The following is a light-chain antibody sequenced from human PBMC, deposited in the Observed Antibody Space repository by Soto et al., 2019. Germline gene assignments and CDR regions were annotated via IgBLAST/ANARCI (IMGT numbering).Light chain of an antibody. V-gene: IGKV3-20*01. Sequence: EIALTQSPGTPSLSPGERATLSCTASQSVSSSYLAWYQQKPGQAPRLLIYGASSRATRIPDRFSGSGSGTHLTRPIRVLEPDDFAVYYSHQYGISARTCGQATQVEIK. CDR1: QSVSSSY. J-gene: IGKJ1*01. CDR2: GAS. CDR3: HQYGISART.